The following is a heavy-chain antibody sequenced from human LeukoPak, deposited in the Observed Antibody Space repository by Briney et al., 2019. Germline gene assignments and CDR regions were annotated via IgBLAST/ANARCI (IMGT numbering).Heavy chain of an antibody. J-gene: IGHJ4*02. CDR3: ARAQWELLSLYYFDY. V-gene: IGHV4-59*11. CDR2: LYYSGRP. CDR1: GGSISIHH. D-gene: IGHD1-26*01. Sequence: ASETLSLTCTVSGGSISIHHWSWLRQPPGKGVEGLGNLYYSGRPHYNPSLKSRVTISVDMYKNLFPLKLRSVPAAAAAVFFCARAQWELLSLYYFDYWGQGTLVTVSS.